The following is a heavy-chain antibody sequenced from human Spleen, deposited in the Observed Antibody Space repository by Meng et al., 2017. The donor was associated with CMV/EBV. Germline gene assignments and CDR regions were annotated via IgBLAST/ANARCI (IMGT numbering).Heavy chain of an antibody. D-gene: IGHD1-1*01. CDR3: AKNPGYNWNADYYGMDV. Sequence: GGSLRLSCAASGFTFNTYWMSWVRQAPGKGLEWVANIKQDGSEKYYVDSVKGRFTISRDNSKNTLYLQMNSLRAEDTAVYYCAKNPGYNWNADYYGMDVWGRGTTVTVSS. CDR2: IKQDGSEK. CDR1: GFTFNTYW. V-gene: IGHV3-7*03. J-gene: IGHJ6*02.